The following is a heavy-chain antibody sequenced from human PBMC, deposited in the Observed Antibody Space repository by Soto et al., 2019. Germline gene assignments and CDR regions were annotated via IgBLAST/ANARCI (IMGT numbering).Heavy chain of an antibody. CDR2: INSDGSST. Sequence: GGSLRLSCAASGFTFSSYWMHWVRQTPGKGLVWVSRINSDGSSTYYADSVTGLFTISRDNAKNTLYLQMNSLRAEDTAVYYCARGGLYFDSWGQGTLVTVSS. V-gene: IGHV3-74*01. J-gene: IGHJ4*02. CDR3: ARGGLYFDS. CDR1: GFTFSSYW.